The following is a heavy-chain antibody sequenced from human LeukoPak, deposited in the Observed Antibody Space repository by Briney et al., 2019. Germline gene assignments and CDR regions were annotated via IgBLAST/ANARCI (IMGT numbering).Heavy chain of an antibody. CDR2: MNPNSGNT. J-gene: IGHJ6*02. D-gene: IGHD2-2*01. CDR3: ARGTGHCSSTSCYPSGHYYGMDV. CDR1: GYTFTSYD. V-gene: IGHV1-8*01. Sequence: ASVKVSCKASGYTFTSYDINWVRQATGQGLEWMGWMNPNSGNTGYAQKFQGRVTMTRNTSISTAYMELSSLRSEDTAVYYCARGTGHCSSTSCYPSGHYYGMDVWGQGTTVTVSS.